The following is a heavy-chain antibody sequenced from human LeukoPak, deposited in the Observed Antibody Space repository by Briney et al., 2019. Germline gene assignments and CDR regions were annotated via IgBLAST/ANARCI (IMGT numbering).Heavy chain of an antibody. Sequence: PSETLSLTCTVSGGSISSYYWSWIRQPPGKGLEWIGYMYYSGRNNYSPSLKSRVTISVDTSKNQFSLKLSSVTAADTAVYYCARGGDCGGDCRARPLYYFDYWGQGTLVTVSS. J-gene: IGHJ4*02. CDR1: GGSISSYY. CDR2: MYYSGRN. D-gene: IGHD2-21*02. CDR3: ARGGDCGGDCRARPLYYFDY. V-gene: IGHV4-59*01.